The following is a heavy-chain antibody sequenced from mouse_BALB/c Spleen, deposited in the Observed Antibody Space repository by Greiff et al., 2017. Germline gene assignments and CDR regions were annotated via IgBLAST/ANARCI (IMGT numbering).Heavy chain of an antibody. CDR3: ASNRRYYYAMDY. Sequence: VQLKQSGAELVKPGASVKLSCTASGFNIKDTYMHWVKQRPEQGLEWIGRIDPANGNTKYDPKFQGKATITADTSSNTAYLQLSSLTSEDTAVYYGASNRRYYYAMDYWGQGTSVTVSS. V-gene: IGHV14-3*02. CDR2: IDPANGNT. D-gene: IGHD1-1*01. CDR1: GFNIKDTY. J-gene: IGHJ4*01.